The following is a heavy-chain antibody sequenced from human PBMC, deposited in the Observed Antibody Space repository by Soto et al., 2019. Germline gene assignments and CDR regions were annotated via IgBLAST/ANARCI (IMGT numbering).Heavy chain of an antibody. Sequence: SLRLSCAASGFTFSSYGMHWVRQAPGKGLEWVAVISYDGSNKYYADSVKGRFTISRDNSKNTLYLQMNSLRAEDTAVYYCAKDTSVDTAMGKFYYYYGMDVWGQGTTVTVSS. D-gene: IGHD5-18*01. CDR2: ISYDGSNK. CDR3: AKDTSVDTAMGKFYYYYGMDV. V-gene: IGHV3-30*18. CDR1: GFTFSSYG. J-gene: IGHJ6*02.